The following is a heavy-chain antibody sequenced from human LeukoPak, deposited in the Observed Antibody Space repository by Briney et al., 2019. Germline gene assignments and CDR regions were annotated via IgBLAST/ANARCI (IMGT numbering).Heavy chain of an antibody. Sequence: PGGSLRLSCTASGFIFSQYVMHWVRQAPGKGLEWVGLSLYDGTKEYYTDSVKGRFTISRDNFKNTLYLQMNSLRGEDTAVYYCAKDLPDFLYSYGSSFDSWGQGTLVTVSS. CDR1: GFIFSQYV. CDR2: SLYDGTKE. CDR3: AKDLPDFLYSYGSSFDS. V-gene: IGHV3-30*18. D-gene: IGHD5-18*01. J-gene: IGHJ4*02.